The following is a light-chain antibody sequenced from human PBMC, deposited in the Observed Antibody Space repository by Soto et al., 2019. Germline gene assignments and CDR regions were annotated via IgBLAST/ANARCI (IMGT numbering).Light chain of an antibody. V-gene: IGKV3-20*01. J-gene: IGKJ1*01. Sequence: EIVLTQSPGTLSLSPGERATLSCRASQSVSSNYLGWYQQKPGQAPRLLIYGASFRATGIPDRFSGSGSGTDFILPISRLEPEDFAVYYFQQYGATPRTFGQGTKVEMK. CDR1: QSVSSNY. CDR2: GAS. CDR3: QQYGATPRT.